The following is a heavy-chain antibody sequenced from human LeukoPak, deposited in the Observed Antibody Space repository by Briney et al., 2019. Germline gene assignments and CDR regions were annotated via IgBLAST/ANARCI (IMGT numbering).Heavy chain of an antibody. Sequence: GASVKVSCKASGYTFTGYYMHWVRQAPGQGLEWMGWINPNSGGTNYAQKFQGRVTMTRDTSISTAYMELSRLRSDDTAVYYCARSLAAAGPDFDYWGQGTLVTVS. CDR1: GYTFTGYY. CDR3: ARSLAAAGPDFDY. D-gene: IGHD6-13*01. J-gene: IGHJ4*02. CDR2: INPNSGGT. V-gene: IGHV1-2*02.